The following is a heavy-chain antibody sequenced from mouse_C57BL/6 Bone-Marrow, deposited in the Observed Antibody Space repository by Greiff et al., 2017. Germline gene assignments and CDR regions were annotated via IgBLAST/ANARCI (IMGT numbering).Heavy chain of an antibody. CDR1: GYTFTDYE. J-gene: IGHJ1*03. V-gene: IGHV1-15*01. CDR3: TRAELLRYRVYFAD. CDR2: IDPETGGT. D-gene: IGHD1-1*01. Sequence: QVQLKESGAELVRPGASVTLSCKASGYTFTDYEMHWVKQTPVHGLEWIGAIDPETGGTAYNQKFKGKAILTADKSSSTAYMELRSLTSEDSAVYYCTRAELLRYRVYFADWGKGTTVTVSS.